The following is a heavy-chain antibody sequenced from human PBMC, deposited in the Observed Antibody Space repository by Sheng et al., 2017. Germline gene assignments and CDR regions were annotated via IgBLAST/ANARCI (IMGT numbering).Heavy chain of an antibody. CDR2: IYSGGST. J-gene: IGHJ3*02. CDR1: DSPSVATN. V-gene: IGHV3-53*01. CDR3: ARAIENVSSSWYLTFDI. Sequence: EVQLVESGGGLIQPGGSRRDSPVQPLDSPSVATNMNWVRQAPGKGLEWVSVIYSGGSTYYADSVKGRFTISRDNSKNTLYLQMNSLRAEDTAVYYCARAIENVSSSWYLTFDIWGQGTMVTVSS. D-gene: IGHD6-13*01.